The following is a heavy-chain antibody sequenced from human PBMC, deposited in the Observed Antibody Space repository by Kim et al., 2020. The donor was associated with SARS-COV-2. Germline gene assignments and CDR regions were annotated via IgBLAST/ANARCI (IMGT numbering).Heavy chain of an antibody. CDR1: GFFFSSYD. J-gene: IGHJ6*01. V-gene: IGHV3-23*03. CDR2: ISSGGRST. D-gene: IGHD3-16*01. Sequence: GGSLRLSCAASGFFFSSYDMAWVRQAPGKGLEWVSLISSGGRSTDYEDPVRVLFTISKANSKNPLYLQMVSLEAKDTAIYFCAKLWGTAGVW. CDR3: AKLWGTAGV.